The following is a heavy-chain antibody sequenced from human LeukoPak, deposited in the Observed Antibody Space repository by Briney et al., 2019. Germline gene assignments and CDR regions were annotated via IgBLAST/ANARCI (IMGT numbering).Heavy chain of an antibody. D-gene: IGHD3-22*01. J-gene: IGHJ3*02. CDR1: GFTFSSYS. CDR2: ISSSSSYI. CDR3: ARVLDPTYYYDSSGYGSFDI. Sequence: GGSLRLSCAASGFTFSSYSMNWVRQAPGKGLEWVSSISSSSSYIYYADSVKGRFTISRDNAKNSLYLQMNSLRAEDTAVYYCARVLDPTYYYDSSGYGSFDIWGQGIMVTVSS. V-gene: IGHV3-21*01.